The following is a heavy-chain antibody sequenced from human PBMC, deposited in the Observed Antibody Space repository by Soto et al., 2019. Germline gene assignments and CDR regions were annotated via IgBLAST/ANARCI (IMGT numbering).Heavy chain of an antibody. CDR1: GFTFSSYG. J-gene: IGHJ4*02. D-gene: IGHD6-13*01. Sequence: GGSLRLSCAASGFTFSSYGMHWVRQAPGKGLEWVAVISYDGSNKYYADSVKGRFTISRDNSKNTLYLQMNSLRAEDTAVYYCAKGARGKQQLVQFDYWGQGTLVTVSS. V-gene: IGHV3-30*18. CDR3: AKGARGKQQLVQFDY. CDR2: ISYDGSNK.